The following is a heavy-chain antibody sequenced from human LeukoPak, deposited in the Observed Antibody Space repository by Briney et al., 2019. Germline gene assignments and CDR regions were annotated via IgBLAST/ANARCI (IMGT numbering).Heavy chain of an antibody. CDR3: ARERLNSGYYYCDY. Sequence: GGSLRLSCAASGFTFSSYGMSWVRQAPGKGLEWVSAISGSGGSTYYADSVKGRFTISRDNSKNTLYLQMNSLRAEDTAVYYCARERLNSGYYYCDYWGQGTLVTVSS. V-gene: IGHV3-23*01. J-gene: IGHJ4*02. CDR2: ISGSGGST. D-gene: IGHD3-22*01. CDR1: GFTFSSYG.